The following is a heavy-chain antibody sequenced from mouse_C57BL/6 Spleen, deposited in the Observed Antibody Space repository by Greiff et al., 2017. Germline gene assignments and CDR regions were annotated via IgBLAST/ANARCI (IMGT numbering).Heavy chain of an antibody. J-gene: IGHJ2*01. CDR2: INPNNGGT. CDR1: GYTFTDYN. CDR3: RRSQLLRDFEN. Sequence: EVQLQLSGPELVKPGASVKILCKASGYTFTDYNMDWVKKSHGKSLEWIEDINPNNGGTIYNQKFKGKTTLTVDKSSSTAYMELRNLTSEDTAVYCCRRSQLLRDFENWGQGTTLTVSS. V-gene: IGHV1-18*01.